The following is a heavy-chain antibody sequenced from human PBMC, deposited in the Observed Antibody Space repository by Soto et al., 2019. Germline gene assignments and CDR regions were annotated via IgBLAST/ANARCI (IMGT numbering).Heavy chain of an antibody. J-gene: IGHJ4*02. Sequence: SVKVSCKASGGTFSSYAISWVRRAPGQGLEWMGGIIPIFGTANYAQKFQGRVTITADESTSTAYMELSSLRSEDTAVYYCARGYYDSSGYWYYFDYWGQGTLVTVSS. CDR3: ARGYYDSSGYWYYFDY. CDR1: GGTFSSYA. V-gene: IGHV1-69*13. CDR2: IIPIFGTA. D-gene: IGHD3-22*01.